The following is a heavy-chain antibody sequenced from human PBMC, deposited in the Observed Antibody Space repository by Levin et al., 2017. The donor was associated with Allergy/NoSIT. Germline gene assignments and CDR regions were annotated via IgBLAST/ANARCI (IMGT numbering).Heavy chain of an antibody. J-gene: IGHJ4*02. Sequence: GESLKISCKASGYTFIDYYIQWVRQAPGQGLEWMGWINANSGDTFYAQKFQGMVTVTRDTSSSTAYMELSGLSSDGTAVYYCARDSAEATGLSLDYWGQGTLVTVSS. CDR1: GYTFIDYY. CDR3: ARDSAEATGLSLDY. CDR2: INANSGDT. V-gene: IGHV1-2*02. D-gene: IGHD1-1*01.